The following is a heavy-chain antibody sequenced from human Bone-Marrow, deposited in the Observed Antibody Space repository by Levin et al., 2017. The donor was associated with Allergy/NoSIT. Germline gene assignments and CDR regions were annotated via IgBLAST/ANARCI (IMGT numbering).Heavy chain of an antibody. CDR2: IYSGGST. D-gene: IGHD2-15*01. CDR1: GFIVSNIY. V-gene: IGHV3-53*01. CDR3: ARVGGLTNWFDP. Sequence: GGSLRLSCAASGFIVSNIYMSWVRQAPGKGLEWVSLIYSGGSTHYADSVKGRFTISRDNYKNTLYLQMNSLRAEDTAVYYCARVGGLTNWFDPWGQGTLVIVSS. J-gene: IGHJ5*02.